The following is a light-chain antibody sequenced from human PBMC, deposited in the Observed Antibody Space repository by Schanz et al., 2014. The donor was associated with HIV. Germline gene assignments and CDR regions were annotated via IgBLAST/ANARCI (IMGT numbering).Light chain of an antibody. V-gene: IGKV3-20*01. J-gene: IGKJ1*01. CDR1: QSVSSSY. CDR2: GAS. Sequence: EIVLTQSPGTLSLSPGERATLSCRASQSVSSSYFAWYQQKPGQAPRLLIYGASSRATGIPDRFSGSGSGTDFTLTISRLEPEDVAVYSCQQYSTSPRTFGQGTKVEIK. CDR3: QQYSTSPRT.